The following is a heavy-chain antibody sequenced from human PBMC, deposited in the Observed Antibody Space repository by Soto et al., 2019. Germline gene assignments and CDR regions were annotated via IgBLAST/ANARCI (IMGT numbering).Heavy chain of an antibody. V-gene: IGHV3-23*01. Sequence: EVQLLESGGGLVQPGGSLRLSCVASGFTFINYDMRWVRQAPGKGLEWVSAISGSGGITYYADSVKGRFTISRDNSKNTLFVQMNSLRAEDTAVYFCAKAPFRSYPNWFDSWGQGTLVLVSS. CDR2: ISGSGGIT. J-gene: IGHJ5*01. CDR3: AKAPFRSYPNWFDS. D-gene: IGHD3-16*02. CDR1: GFTFINYD.